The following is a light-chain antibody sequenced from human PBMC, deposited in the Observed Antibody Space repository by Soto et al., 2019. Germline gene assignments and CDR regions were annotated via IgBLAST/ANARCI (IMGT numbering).Light chain of an antibody. CDR3: SSYTSSSRSVV. V-gene: IGLV2-14*01. Sequence: QSVLTQPASVSGSPGQSITISCTGTSSDVGGYNYVSWYQQHPGKAPKLMIYDVSNRPSGVSNRFSGSKSGNTASLTISGLQAEDEADYYCSSYTSSSRSVVFGGGTKVTVL. CDR2: DVS. CDR1: SSDVGGYNY. J-gene: IGLJ2*01.